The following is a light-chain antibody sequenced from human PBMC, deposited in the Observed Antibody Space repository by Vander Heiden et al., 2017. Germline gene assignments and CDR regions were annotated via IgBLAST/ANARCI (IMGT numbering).Light chain of an antibody. CDR1: QGLVYSDGNIY. CDR2: KVS. Sequence: DVVMTQSPLSLPVTLGQPASISCRSSQGLVYSDGNIYLTWFRQRPGQSPRRLIYKVSNRDSGVPDRFSGSGSGTDFTLKISRVEAEDVGVYYCMQGTHWPWTFGQGTKVEIK. CDR3: MQGTHWPWT. J-gene: IGKJ1*01. V-gene: IGKV2-30*01.